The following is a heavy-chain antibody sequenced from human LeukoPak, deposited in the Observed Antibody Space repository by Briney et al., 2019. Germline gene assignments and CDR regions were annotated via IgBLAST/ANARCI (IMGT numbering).Heavy chain of an antibody. Sequence: SETLSLTCTVSGYSISSGYYWGWIRQPPGKGLEWTGSIYHNGNTYYNPSLKIRVTISVDTSKNEFSLKLSSVTAADTAVYYCARAYHSSWYLNWFDPWGQGTLVTVSS. CDR3: ARAYHSSWYLNWFDP. CDR1: GYSISSGYY. D-gene: IGHD6-13*01. CDR2: IYHNGNT. V-gene: IGHV4-38-2*02. J-gene: IGHJ5*02.